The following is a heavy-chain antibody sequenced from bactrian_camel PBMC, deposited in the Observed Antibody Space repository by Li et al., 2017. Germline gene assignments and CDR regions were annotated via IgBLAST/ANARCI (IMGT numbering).Heavy chain of an antibody. CDR3: AADEGVCGLWRTFPPSF. J-gene: IGHJ6*01. CDR2: INSGGTST. D-gene: IGHD1*01. CDR1: GQSYSRYD. V-gene: IGHV3S40*01. Sequence: VQLVESGGGSVQAGGTLRLSCAASGQSYSRYDDWCMAWFRQAPGKGLEWVSAINSGGTSTYYADSVKGRFAISRDNAKNAVYLQLDDLKPEDTARYYCAADEGVCGLWRTFPPSFWGQGTQVTVS.